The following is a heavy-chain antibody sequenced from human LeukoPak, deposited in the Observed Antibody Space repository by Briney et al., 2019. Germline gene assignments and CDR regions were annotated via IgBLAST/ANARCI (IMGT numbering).Heavy chain of an antibody. CDR2: IYYSGNT. D-gene: IGHD1-26*01. V-gene: IGHV4-59*12. J-gene: IGHJ4*02. Sequence: PSETLSLTCTVSGGSISCYYWSWFRQPPGKGLEWIGYIYYSGNTNYNPSLKSRVTVSLDTSKNQFSLKLSSVTAADTAVYYCARATRGSGSPYTTFDYWGQGTLVTVSS. CDR3: ARATRGSGSPYTTFDY. CDR1: GGSISCYY.